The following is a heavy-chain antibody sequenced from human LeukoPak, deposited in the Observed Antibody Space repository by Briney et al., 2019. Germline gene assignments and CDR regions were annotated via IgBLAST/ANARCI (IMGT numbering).Heavy chain of an antibody. CDR3: ARDFYACCGNSGYFDF. CDR2: INYSGST. J-gene: IGHJ4*02. CDR1: GGSISNYC. Sequence: SETLSLTCTVSGGSISNYCWNWIRQPPGKGLEWIGYINYSGSTNYNPSLKSRLIMSIDTSNNHFSLKLSSVTAADTAVDYCARDFYACCGNSGYFDFWGQGTLVTVSS. V-gene: IGHV4-59*01. D-gene: IGHD4-23*01.